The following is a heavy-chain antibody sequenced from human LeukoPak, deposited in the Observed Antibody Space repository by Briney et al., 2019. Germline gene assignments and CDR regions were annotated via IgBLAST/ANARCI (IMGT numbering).Heavy chain of an antibody. CDR1: GFTFNIYE. V-gene: IGHV3-48*03. CDR3: ARGGGSYPFFDY. Sequence: GGSLRLSCAASGFTFNIYEMNWVRQAPGKGLEGVSYISNSGTTIYYADSVKGRFTISRDNAKNSLYLQMNSLRAEDTAVYYCARGGGSYPFFDYWGQGTLVTVSS. D-gene: IGHD1-26*01. CDR2: ISNSGTTI. J-gene: IGHJ4*02.